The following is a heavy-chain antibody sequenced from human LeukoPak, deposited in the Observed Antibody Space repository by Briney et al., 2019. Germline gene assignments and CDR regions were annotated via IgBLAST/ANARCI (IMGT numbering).Heavy chain of an antibody. V-gene: IGHV3-23*01. Sequence: GGSLRLSCAASGFTFSTYALSWVRQAPGKGLEWVSGITNSGENTYYADSVKGRFTISRDNSKNTLFLEMNSLRVEDTAVYYCAKGRGFRVWDPWDNWGQGTLITVSS. D-gene: IGHD3-16*01. CDR3: AKGRGFRVWDPWDN. J-gene: IGHJ4*02. CDR2: ITNSGENT. CDR1: GFTFSTYA.